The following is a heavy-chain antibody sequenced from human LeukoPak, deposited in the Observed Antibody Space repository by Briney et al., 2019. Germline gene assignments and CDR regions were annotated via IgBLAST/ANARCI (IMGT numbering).Heavy chain of an antibody. CDR2: IKTDGSEK. J-gene: IGHJ5*02. CDR3: ARGGGIAARPNWFDP. V-gene: IGHV3-7*01. D-gene: IGHD6-6*01. CDR1: GFTFSSYW. Sequence: PGGSLRLSCEASGFTFSSYWMSWVRQAPGKGLEWVANIKTDGSEKYYVDSVKGRFTISRDNAKNSLYLQMNSLRAEDTAVYYCARGGGIAARPNWFDPWGQGTLVTVSS.